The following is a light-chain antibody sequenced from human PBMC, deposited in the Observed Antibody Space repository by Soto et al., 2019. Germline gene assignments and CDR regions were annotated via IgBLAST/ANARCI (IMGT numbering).Light chain of an antibody. CDR2: GAS. CDR1: QSISDN. J-gene: IGKJ4*01. Sequence: DIVMTQSPAILSVSLGERATLSCLASQSISDNLAWYQQRSGQDPRLLIYGASTSATGVPARFSGSGSGTEFTLTISSLQSDDFAIYYCQQYKSWPPLTFGGGTKVE. CDR3: QQYKSWPPLT. V-gene: IGKV3-15*01.